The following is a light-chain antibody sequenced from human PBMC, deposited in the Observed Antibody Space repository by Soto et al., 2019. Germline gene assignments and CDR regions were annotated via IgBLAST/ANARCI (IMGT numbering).Light chain of an antibody. V-gene: IGKV1-9*01. Sequence: DFQLTQSPSFLSASVGDRVSITCRASPGINSHLAWYRQKPGEAPRLLIYLASTLHNGVPSRFSGSGSGTEFTLTISSLQPEDFATYYCQRLNTYPLTFGGGTKVEIK. CDR1: PGINSH. J-gene: IGKJ4*01. CDR2: LAS. CDR3: QRLNTYPLT.